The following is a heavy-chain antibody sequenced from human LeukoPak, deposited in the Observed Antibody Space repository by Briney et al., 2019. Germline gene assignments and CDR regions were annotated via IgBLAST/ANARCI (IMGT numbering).Heavy chain of an antibody. CDR1: GYTFTGYY. V-gene: IGHV1-2*02. Sequence: ASVKVSCKTSGYTFTGYYIYWVRQAPGQGLEWMGWINPNSGGTNYPQKFQGRVTMTRDTSISTAYMELSSLRSGDTAVYYCATGDPYDSSGRGDYWGQGTLVTVSS. CDR2: INPNSGGT. D-gene: IGHD3-22*01. CDR3: ATGDPYDSSGRGDY. J-gene: IGHJ4*02.